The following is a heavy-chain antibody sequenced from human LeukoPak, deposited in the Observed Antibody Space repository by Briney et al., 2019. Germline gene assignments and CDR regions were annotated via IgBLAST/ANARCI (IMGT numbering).Heavy chain of an antibody. Sequence: SSETLSLTCAVYGGSFSGYYWSWIRQPPGKGLEWIGEINHSGSTNYNPSLKSRVTISVDTSKNQFSLKLSSVTAADTAVYYCARGGGPLQGFDYWGQGTLVTVSS. J-gene: IGHJ4*02. CDR3: ARGGGPLQGFDY. D-gene: IGHD4-11*01. V-gene: IGHV4-34*01. CDR1: GGSFSGYY. CDR2: INHSGST.